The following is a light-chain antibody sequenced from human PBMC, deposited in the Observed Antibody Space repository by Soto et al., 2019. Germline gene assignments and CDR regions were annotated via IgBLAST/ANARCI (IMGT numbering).Light chain of an antibody. CDR3: QQYNSYPHT. CDR1: QRISSW. Sequence: DIQLTQSPSTLSPSVGDRVTITCRASQRISSWLAWYQQKPGKAPKLLIYKASSLQSGVPSRFTGSGSGTEFTLTISSLQPDDFATYYCQQYNSYPHTFGQGTKREIK. J-gene: IGKJ2*01. V-gene: IGKV1-5*03. CDR2: KAS.